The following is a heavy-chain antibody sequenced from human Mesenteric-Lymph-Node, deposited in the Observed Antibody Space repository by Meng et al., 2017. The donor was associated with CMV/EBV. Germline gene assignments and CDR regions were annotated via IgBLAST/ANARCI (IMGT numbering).Heavy chain of an antibody. CDR1: GYSISSGYY. CDR2: IYHSGST. D-gene: IGHD3-16*01. V-gene: IGHV4-38-2*02. J-gene: IGHJ4*02. Sequence: SETLSLTCTVSGYSISSGYYWGWIRQPPGKGLEWIGSIYHSGSTYYNPSLKSRVTISVDTSKNQFSLKLSSVTAADTAVYYCARDTFGGFNDYWGQGTLVTVSS. CDR3: ARDTFGGFNDY.